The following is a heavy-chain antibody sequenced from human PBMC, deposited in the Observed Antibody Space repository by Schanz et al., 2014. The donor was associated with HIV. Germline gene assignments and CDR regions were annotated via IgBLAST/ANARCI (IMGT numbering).Heavy chain of an antibody. CDR1: GFDFGVYG. CDR3: AKGWRGYSISSLVDY. Sequence: QVQLVESGGGVVQPGGSLRLSCAASGFDFGVYGMHWVRQAPGKGPEWVAVIGHEGNDIHYVDSVAGRFSISRDNSKNTLYLQMKSLRVEDTAVYYCAKGWRGYSISSLVDYWGQGSLVTVSS. J-gene: IGHJ4*02. V-gene: IGHV3-33*06. CDR2: IGHEGNDI. D-gene: IGHD6-6*01.